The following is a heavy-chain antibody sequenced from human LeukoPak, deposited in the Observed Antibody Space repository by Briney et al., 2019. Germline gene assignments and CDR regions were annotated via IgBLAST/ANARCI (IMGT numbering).Heavy chain of an antibody. V-gene: IGHV1-2*02. D-gene: IGHD1/OR15-1a*01. CDR2: INPNSGGT. CDR3: ARGPSGRNPNNHWFDP. CDR1: GYTFTGYY. Sequence: ASVKVSCKASGYTFTGYYMHWVRQAPGQGLEWMGWINPNSGGTNYAQKFQGRVTMTRDTSISTAYMELTRLRSDHTAVYYCARGPSGRNPNNHWFDPWGQGTLVTLSS. J-gene: IGHJ5*01.